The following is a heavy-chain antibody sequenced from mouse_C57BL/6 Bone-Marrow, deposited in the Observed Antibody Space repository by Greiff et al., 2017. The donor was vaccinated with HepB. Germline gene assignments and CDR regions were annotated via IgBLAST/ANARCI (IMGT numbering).Heavy chain of an antibody. V-gene: IGHV14-2*01. CDR3: VKALYGSPFAY. CDR2: IDPEDGET. Sequence: VQLQHSGAELVKPGASVTLSSPASGFNIKDYYMHWVKQRTEQGLEWIGRIDPEDGETKYAPKFQGKATITADTSSNTAYLQLSSLTSDDTAVYYCVKALYGSPFAYWGQGTLVTVSA. J-gene: IGHJ3*01. D-gene: IGHD1-1*01. CDR1: GFNIKDYY.